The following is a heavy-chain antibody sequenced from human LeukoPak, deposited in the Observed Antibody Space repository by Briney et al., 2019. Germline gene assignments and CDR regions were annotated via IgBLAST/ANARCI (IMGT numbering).Heavy chain of an antibody. CDR2: INPSGGST. D-gene: IGHD3-22*01. CDR1: GYTFTSYY. CDR3: ARDLASSGYYWD. Sequence: GASVKVSCKASGYTFTSYYMHWVRQAPGQGLERMGIINPSGGSTSYAQKFQGRVTMTRDTSTSTVYMELSSLRSEDTAVYHCARDLASSGYYWDWGQGTLVTVSS. V-gene: IGHV1-46*01. J-gene: IGHJ4*02.